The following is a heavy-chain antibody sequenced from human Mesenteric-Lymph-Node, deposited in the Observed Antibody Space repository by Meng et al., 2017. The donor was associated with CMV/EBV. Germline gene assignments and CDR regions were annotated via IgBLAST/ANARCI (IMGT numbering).Heavy chain of an antibody. CDR3: ARWSVLGSFYYFDY. V-gene: IGHV4-38-2*02. CDR1: GYSISSGYY. Sequence: SETLSLTCTVSGYSISSGYYWGWIRQPPGKGLEWIGSIYYSGSTYYNPSLKSRVTISVDTSKNQFSLKLSSVTAADTAVYYCARWSVLGSFYYFDYWGQGTLVTVSS. D-gene: IGHD2-15*01. J-gene: IGHJ4*02. CDR2: IYYSGST.